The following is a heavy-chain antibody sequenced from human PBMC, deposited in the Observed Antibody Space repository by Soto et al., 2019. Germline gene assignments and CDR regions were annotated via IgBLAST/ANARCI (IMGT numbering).Heavy chain of an antibody. D-gene: IGHD3-10*01. CDR3: ARAVSTMEPLDY. CDR2: ISYDGSNK. Sequence: GGSLRLSCAASGFTFSSYAMHWVRQAPGKGLEWVAVISYDGSNKYYADSVKGRFTISRDNSKNTLYLQMNSLRAEDTAVYYCARAVSTMEPLDYWGQGTLVTVSS. V-gene: IGHV3-30-3*01. J-gene: IGHJ4*02. CDR1: GFTFSSYA.